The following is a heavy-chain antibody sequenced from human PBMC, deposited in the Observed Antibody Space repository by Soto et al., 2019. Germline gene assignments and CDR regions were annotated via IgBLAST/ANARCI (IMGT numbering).Heavy chain of an antibody. V-gene: IGHV3-30-3*01. J-gene: IGHJ4*02. CDR1: GFTFSSYA. CDR2: ISYDGSNK. Sequence: ESGGGVVQPGRSLRLSCAASGFTFSSYAMHWVRQAPGKGLEWVAVISYDGSNKYYADSVKGRFTISRDNSKNTLYLQMNRLRAEDTAVYYCARGLSGVVTATSRLAGDYWGQGTLVTVSS. CDR3: ARGLSGVVTATSRLAGDY. D-gene: IGHD2-21*02.